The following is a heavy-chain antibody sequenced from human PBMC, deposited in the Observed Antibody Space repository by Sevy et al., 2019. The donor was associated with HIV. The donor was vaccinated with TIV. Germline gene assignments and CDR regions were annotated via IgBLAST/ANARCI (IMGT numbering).Heavy chain of an antibody. J-gene: IGHJ4*02. CDR3: ARLRVIASAPYYFDY. CDR2: ISSGNTYT. CDR1: GLIFSDYY. D-gene: IGHD2-21*01. V-gene: IGHV3-11*06. Sequence: GGSLRLSCAGSGLIFSDYYMGWVRQAPGKGLEWVADISSGNTYTNYADSVKGRFTISRDNAKKSLYLQMNTLRAEDTAVYYCARLRVIASAPYYFDYWGQGALVTVSS.